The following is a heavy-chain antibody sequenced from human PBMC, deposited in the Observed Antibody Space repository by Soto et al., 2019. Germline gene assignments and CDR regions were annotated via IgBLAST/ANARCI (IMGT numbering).Heavy chain of an antibody. V-gene: IGHV5-51*01. CDR2: IYPGDSDT. CDR1: GYSFTNYW. D-gene: IGHD6-6*01. J-gene: IGHJ6*02. CDR3: ARHGVRSYCSSTKEDYYYGGMDV. Sequence: GESLKISCKGSGYSFTNYWIGWVRQMPGKGLEWVGIIYPGDSDTRYSPSFQGQVTISADKSISTAFLQWSSLKASDTAMYYCARHGVRSYCSSTKEDYYYGGMDVWSQETTVTVSS.